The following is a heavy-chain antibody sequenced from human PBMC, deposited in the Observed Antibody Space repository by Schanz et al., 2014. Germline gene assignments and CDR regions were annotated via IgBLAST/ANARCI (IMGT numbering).Heavy chain of an antibody. J-gene: IGHJ4*02. CDR3: AKIERNDE. CDR1: GFTFSSYG. Sequence: QVQLVESGGGVVQPGRSLRLSCAASGFTFSSYGMHWVRQAPGMGLEWVSAINTGGDSTYYADSVKGRFTISRDNAKNSLYLEMNRLRAEDTAVYFCAKIERNDEWGQGTLVTVSS. V-gene: IGHV3-NL1*01. D-gene: IGHD1-1*01. CDR2: INTGGDST.